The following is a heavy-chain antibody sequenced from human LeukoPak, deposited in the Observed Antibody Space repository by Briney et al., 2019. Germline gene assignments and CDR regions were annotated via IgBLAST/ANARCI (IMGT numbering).Heavy chain of an antibody. V-gene: IGHV3-9*03. CDR2: ISWNSGSI. J-gene: IGHJ6*03. D-gene: IGHD3-3*02. CDR1: GFTFDDYA. Sequence: GRSLRLSCAASGFTFDDYAMHWVRQAPGKGLEWVSGISWNSGSIGYADSVKGRFTISRDNAKNSLYLQMNSLRAGDMALYYCAKAFRGDYYYMDVWGKGTTVTVSS. CDR3: AKAFRGDYYYMDV.